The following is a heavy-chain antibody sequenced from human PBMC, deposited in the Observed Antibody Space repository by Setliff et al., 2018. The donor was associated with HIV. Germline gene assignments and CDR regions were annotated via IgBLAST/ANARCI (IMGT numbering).Heavy chain of an antibody. J-gene: IGHJ4*02. CDR3: APVRDGYNYFFDY. CDR1: GFTFSAYV. V-gene: IGHV3-23*01. Sequence: SLRLSCAASGFTFSAYVMSWIRQAPGRGPEWVSAISARSDYSYAADSMKGRFTISRDNSKNTLYLQMTDLRAEDTAIYYCAPVRDGYNYFFDYWGQGTLVTAPQ. D-gene: IGHD5-12*01. CDR2: ISARSDYS.